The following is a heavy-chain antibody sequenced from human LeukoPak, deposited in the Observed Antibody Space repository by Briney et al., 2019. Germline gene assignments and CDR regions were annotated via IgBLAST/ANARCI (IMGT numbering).Heavy chain of an antibody. CDR2: ISYDGSNK. D-gene: IGHD6-19*01. Sequence: PGGSLRLSCAASGFTFSSYAMHWVRQAPGKGLEWVAVISYDGSNKYSADSVKGRFTISRDNSKNTLYLQMNSLRADDTAVYYCVRVHRLSGYSSGWYGFGYWGQGTLVTVSS. V-gene: IGHV3-30-3*01. J-gene: IGHJ4*02. CDR3: VRVHRLSGYSSGWYGFGY. CDR1: GFTFSSYA.